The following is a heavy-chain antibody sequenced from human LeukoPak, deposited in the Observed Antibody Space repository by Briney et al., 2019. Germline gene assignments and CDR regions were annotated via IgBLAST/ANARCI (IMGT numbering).Heavy chain of an antibody. CDR1: GYTFTGYY. D-gene: IGHD3-9*01. CDR2: INPNSGGT. J-gene: IGHJ4*02. Sequence: ASVKVSCKASGYTFTGYYMHWVRQAPGQGLEWMGWINPNSGGTNHAQKFQGRVTMTRDTSISTAYMELSRLRSDDTAVYYCTRGGYDILTGYHLDYWGQGTLVTVSS. CDR3: TRGGYDILTGYHLDY. V-gene: IGHV1-2*02.